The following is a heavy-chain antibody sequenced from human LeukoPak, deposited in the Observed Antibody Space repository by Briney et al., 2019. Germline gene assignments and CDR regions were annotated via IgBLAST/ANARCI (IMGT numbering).Heavy chain of an antibody. V-gene: IGHV1-2*02. J-gene: IGHJ4*02. CDR1: GYTLTGYY. D-gene: IGHD6-6*01. Sequence: ASVKVSCKASGYTLTGYYMHWVRQAPGQGLEWMGWINPNSGGTNYAQKFQGRVTMTRDTSISTAYMELSRLRSDDTAVYYCASHHSSSTPRFDYWGQGTLVTVSS. CDR3: ASHHSSSTPRFDY. CDR2: INPNSGGT.